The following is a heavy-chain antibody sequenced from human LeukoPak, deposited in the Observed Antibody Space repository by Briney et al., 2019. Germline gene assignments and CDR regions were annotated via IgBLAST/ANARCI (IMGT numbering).Heavy chain of an antibody. Sequence: GGSLRLSCAAPGFTVSSNYMSWVRQAPGKGLEWVSVIYSGGSTYYADSVKGRFTISRDNSKNTLYLQMNSLRAEDTAVYYCARAHCSGGSCYFFDYWGQGTLVTVSS. D-gene: IGHD2-15*01. CDR2: IYSGGST. J-gene: IGHJ4*02. CDR1: GFTVSSNY. V-gene: IGHV3-66*01. CDR3: ARAHCSGGSCYFFDY.